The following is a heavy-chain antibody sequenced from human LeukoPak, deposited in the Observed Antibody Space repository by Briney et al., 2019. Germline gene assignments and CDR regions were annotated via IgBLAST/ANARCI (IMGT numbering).Heavy chain of an antibody. J-gene: IGHJ4*02. CDR3: ARDRRVMYYYDTSGPTYFDY. Sequence: SETLSLTCTVSGGSISNYHWSWIRQPPGKGLEWIGYIYYSGSTNYNPSLNSRLTISIDTSKNQFSLNLSSVTAADTAVYYCARDRRVMYYYDTSGPTYFDYWGQGTLVTVSP. CDR1: GGSISNYH. D-gene: IGHD3-22*01. CDR2: IYYSGST. V-gene: IGHV4-59*01.